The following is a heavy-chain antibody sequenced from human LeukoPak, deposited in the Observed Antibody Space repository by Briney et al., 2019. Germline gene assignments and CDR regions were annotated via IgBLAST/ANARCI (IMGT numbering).Heavy chain of an antibody. CDR1: GGSISSYY. V-gene: IGHV4-59*01. CDR3: AREDTAFDI. J-gene: IGHJ3*02. Sequence: PSETLSPTCTVSGGSISSYYWSCIRQPPGKGLEWIGYIYYSGSTNYNPSLKSRVTISVDTSKNQFSLKLSSVTAADTAVYYCAREDTAFDIWGQGTMVTVSS. D-gene: IGHD5-18*01. CDR2: IYYSGST.